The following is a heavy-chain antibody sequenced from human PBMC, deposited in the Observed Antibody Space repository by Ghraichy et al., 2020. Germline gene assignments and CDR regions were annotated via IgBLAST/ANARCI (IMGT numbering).Heavy chain of an antibody. CDR2: INHSGRT. CDR3: ARGRGYCSGGSCYNWFDP. CDR1: GGSFSGYY. Sequence: SETLSLTCAVYGGSFSGYYWSWIRQPPGKGLEWIWEINHSGRTNYNPSLKSRVITSVDTSKNQFSLKLRSVTAADTAVYYCARGRGYCSGGSCYNWFDPWVQGTLVTVSS. J-gene: IGHJ5*02. D-gene: IGHD2-15*01. V-gene: IGHV4-34*01.